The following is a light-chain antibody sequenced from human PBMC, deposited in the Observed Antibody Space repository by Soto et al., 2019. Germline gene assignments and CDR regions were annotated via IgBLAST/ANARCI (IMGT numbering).Light chain of an antibody. Sequence: QSVLTQPASVSGSPGQSITISCTGTSSDVGRYNYVSWYQHHPGKAPRLMIYDVSNRPSGVSNRFSGSKSGNTASLTISGLQAEDEADYYCSSYTTSTTYVFGTGTKPTVL. CDR3: SSYTTSTTYV. CDR1: SSDVGRYNY. CDR2: DVS. J-gene: IGLJ1*01. V-gene: IGLV2-14*01.